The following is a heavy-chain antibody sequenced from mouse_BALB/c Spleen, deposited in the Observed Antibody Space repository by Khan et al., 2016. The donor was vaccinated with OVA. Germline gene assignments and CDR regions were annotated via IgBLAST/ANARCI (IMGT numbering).Heavy chain of an antibody. CDR3: VNHGSSSAWFTY. J-gene: IGHJ3*01. V-gene: IGHV1-7*01. D-gene: IGHD1-1*01. CDR2: INPSTDYT. Sequence: QVQLQQSGAELAKPGASVKMSCKASGYTFTNYWMHWVKQRPGQGLEWIGYINPSTDYTEYNQKFKDKATLTADKSSSTAYIQLTSLTSEDSALYYGVNHGSSSAWFTYWGQGTLVTVSA. CDR1: GYTFTNYW.